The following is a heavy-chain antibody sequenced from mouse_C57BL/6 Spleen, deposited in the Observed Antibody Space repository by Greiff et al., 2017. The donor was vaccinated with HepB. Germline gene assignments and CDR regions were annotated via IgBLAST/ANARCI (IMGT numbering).Heavy chain of an antibody. CDR2: IYPRRGNT. V-gene: IGHV1-81*01. CDR3: ARVSTYHFDY. D-gene: IGHD5-1*01. J-gene: IGHJ2*01. Sequence: VQLQQSGAELARPGASVKLSCKASGYIFTSYGISWVKQRTGQGLEWIGEIYPRRGNTYYNEKFKGKATLTADKSSSTAYMELRSLTSEDSAVYFCARVSTYHFDYWGQGTTLTVSS. CDR1: GYIFTSYG.